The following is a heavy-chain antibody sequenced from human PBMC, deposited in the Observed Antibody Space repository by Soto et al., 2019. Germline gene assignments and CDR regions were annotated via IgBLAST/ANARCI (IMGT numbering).Heavy chain of an antibody. J-gene: IGHJ4*02. D-gene: IGHD1-26*01. Sequence: QVQLVESGGGVVQPGRSLRLSCAASGFTFSHYGIHWVRQAPGKGLEWLAVISYDGSNKHYADSVKGRFTVSRDNSKNTLYLQMNSLRAEETAVYFCVRYSGKYQGPIDYWGQGTLGTVSS. CDR1: GFTFSHYG. CDR2: ISYDGSNK. V-gene: IGHV3-30*03. CDR3: VRYSGKYQGPIDY.